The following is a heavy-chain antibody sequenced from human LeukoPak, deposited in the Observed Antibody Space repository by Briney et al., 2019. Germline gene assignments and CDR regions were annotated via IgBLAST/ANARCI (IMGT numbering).Heavy chain of an antibody. CDR1: GGSISSYY. Sequence: SEPLSLTCTVSGGSISSYYWSWIRQPPGKGLEWIGYIYYSGSTNYNPSLKSRVTISVDTSKNQFSLKLSSVTAADTAVYYCARDFSVGGNSQRNWGQGTLVTVSS. D-gene: IGHD2-15*01. V-gene: IGHV4-59*01. CDR2: IYYSGST. J-gene: IGHJ4*02. CDR3: ARDFSVGGNSQRN.